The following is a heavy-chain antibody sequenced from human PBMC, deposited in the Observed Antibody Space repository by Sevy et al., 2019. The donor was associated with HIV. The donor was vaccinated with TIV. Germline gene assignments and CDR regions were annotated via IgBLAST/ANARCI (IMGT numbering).Heavy chain of an antibody. CDR2: IKQDGSEK. CDR1: GFIFTNYW. J-gene: IGHJ6*02. D-gene: IGHD2-2*02. Sequence: GGSLRLSCAASGFIFTNYWMTWVCQAPGKGLEWVGNIKQDGSEKYYLPSVKGRFTISRDNAKNALYLHMNSLRDDDTGIYYCARAGGDTVVVTAAIGILIMDVWGQGTTVTVSS. CDR3: ARAGGDTVVVTAAIGILIMDV. V-gene: IGHV3-7*01.